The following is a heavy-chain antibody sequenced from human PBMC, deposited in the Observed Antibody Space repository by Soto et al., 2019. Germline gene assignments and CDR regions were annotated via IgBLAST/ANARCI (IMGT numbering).Heavy chain of an antibody. D-gene: IGHD3-22*01. CDR1: GGSFSGYY. CDR3: ARGPSGSSVYYYYYYYYGMDG. V-gene: IGHV4-34*01. CDR2: INHSGST. Sequence: SETLSLTCAVYGGSFSGYYWSWIRQPPGKGLEWIGEINHSGSTNYNPSLKSRVTIPVDTSKNQFSLKLSSVTAADTAVYYCARGPSGSSVYYYYYYYYGMDGWGQGTTVTVSS. J-gene: IGHJ6*02.